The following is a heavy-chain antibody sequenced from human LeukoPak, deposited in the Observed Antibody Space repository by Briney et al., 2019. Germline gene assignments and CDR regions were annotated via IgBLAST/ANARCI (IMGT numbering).Heavy chain of an antibody. J-gene: IGHJ4*02. V-gene: IGHV3-30*18. CDR3: AKDPDSGIAAAGPDDY. Sequence: GVSLRLSCAASGFTFRNYGMHWVRQAPGKGLEWVAGISYDGTDKNYANSVKGRFTVSRDNSKNTLYLQMNSLRAEDTAVYYCAKDPDSGIAAAGPDDYWGQGTLVTV. CDR2: ISYDGTDK. CDR1: GFTFRNYG. D-gene: IGHD6-13*01.